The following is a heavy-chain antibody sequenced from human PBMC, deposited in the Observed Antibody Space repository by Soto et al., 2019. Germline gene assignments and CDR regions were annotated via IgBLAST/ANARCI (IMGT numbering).Heavy chain of an antibody. J-gene: IGHJ3*02. V-gene: IGHV3-30*18. Sequence: QVQLVESGGGVVQPGRSLRLSCAASGFTFSSYGMHWVRQAPGKGLEWVAVISYDGSNKYYADSVKGRFTISRDNSKNTLYLQMNSLRAEDTAVYYCAKAGFRFAVFGVVIPSLGRRHNAFDIWGQGTMVTVSS. CDR1: GFTFSSYG. D-gene: IGHD3-3*01. CDR3: AKAGFRFAVFGVVIPSLGRRHNAFDI. CDR2: ISYDGSNK.